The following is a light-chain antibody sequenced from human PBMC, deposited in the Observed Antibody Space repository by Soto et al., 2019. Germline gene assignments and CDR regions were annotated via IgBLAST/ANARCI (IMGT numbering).Light chain of an antibody. CDR3: QQTYSTPLT. Sequence: DIQMTQAPSSLSASEGDRVTITCRASQSISNYLNWYQQKPGKAPKFLISAASSLQSGVPSRFSGSGSGTEFTLTISSLRPEDFATYHCQQTYSTPLTFGGGTKVEIK. J-gene: IGKJ4*01. V-gene: IGKV1-39*01. CDR2: AAS. CDR1: QSISNY.